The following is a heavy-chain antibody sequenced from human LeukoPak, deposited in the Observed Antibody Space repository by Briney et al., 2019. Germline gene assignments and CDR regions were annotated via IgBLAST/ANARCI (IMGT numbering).Heavy chain of an antibody. CDR3: ARGPQYYYDSSGPFDY. CDR1: GGPISSYY. J-gene: IGHJ4*02. Sequence: SETLSLTCTVSGGPISSYYWSWIRQPPGKGLEWIGYIYYSGSTNYNPSLKSRVTISVDTSKNQFSLKLSSVTAADTAVYYCARGPQYYYDSSGPFDYWGQGTLVTVSS. D-gene: IGHD3-22*01. V-gene: IGHV4-59*01. CDR2: IYYSGST.